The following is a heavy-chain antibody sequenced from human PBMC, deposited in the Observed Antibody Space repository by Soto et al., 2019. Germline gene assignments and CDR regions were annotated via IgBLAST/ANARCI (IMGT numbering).Heavy chain of an antibody. V-gene: IGHV3-48*01. D-gene: IGHD6-19*01. J-gene: IGHJ5*02. CDR1: GFTFSSYS. Sequence: EVQLVESGGGLVQPGGSLRLSCAASGFTFSSYSMNWVRQAPGKGLEWVSYISSSSSTIYYADSVKGRFTISRDNAKNSLCLEMNSLRSEDTAVYYCARDGGQWLNWFDPWGQGTLVTVPS. CDR3: ARDGGQWLNWFDP. CDR2: ISSSSSTI.